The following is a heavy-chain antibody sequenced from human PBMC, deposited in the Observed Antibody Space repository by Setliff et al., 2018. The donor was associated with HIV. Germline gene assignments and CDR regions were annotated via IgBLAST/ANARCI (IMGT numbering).Heavy chain of an antibody. D-gene: IGHD3-10*01. CDR2: INPDSGDT. J-gene: IGHJ6*02. Sequence: GASVKVSCKASGYTFSGYHMYWVRQAPGQGLEWMGRINPDSGDTKYTQKFEGRVTMTSDTSINAAYMELRGLRSDDTAVYYCARNFGLSPSGKYYYYYGMDIWGQGTTVTVSS. V-gene: IGHV1-2*06. CDR1: GYTFSGYH. CDR3: ARNFGLSPSGKYYYYYGMDI.